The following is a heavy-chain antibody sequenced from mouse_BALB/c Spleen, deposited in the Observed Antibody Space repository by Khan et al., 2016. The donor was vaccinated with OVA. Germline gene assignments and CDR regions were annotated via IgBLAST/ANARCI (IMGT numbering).Heavy chain of an antibody. Sequence: EVQLQESGPSLVKPSQTLSLTCSVTGDSITSGYWSWIRKFPGNKLEYMGYMIYTGYTYYNPSLKSRISITRHTSKNQYYLQLNSVPTEDTATYYCARSTYTYAFVYWGQGTLVTVSA. CDR1: GDSITSGY. V-gene: IGHV3-8*02. CDR3: ARSTYTYAFVY. CDR2: MIYTGYT. D-gene: IGHD2-14*01. J-gene: IGHJ3*01.